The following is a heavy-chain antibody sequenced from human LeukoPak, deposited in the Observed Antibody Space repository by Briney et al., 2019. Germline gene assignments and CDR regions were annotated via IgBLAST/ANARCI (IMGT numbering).Heavy chain of an antibody. J-gene: IGHJ4*02. CDR3: AKGAYFSWSDGFAFDY. CDR2: ISCGGGST. Sequence: PGGSLRLSCAASGLTFSSYPMPWVRQAPGKGLEWVSAISCGGGSTHYADSVKGRFTISRDNSKNTLYLQMNSLRAEDTAVYFCAKGAYFSWSDGFAFDYWGQGTLVTVSS. V-gene: IGHV3-23*01. CDR1: GLTFSSYP. D-gene: IGHD2-21*01.